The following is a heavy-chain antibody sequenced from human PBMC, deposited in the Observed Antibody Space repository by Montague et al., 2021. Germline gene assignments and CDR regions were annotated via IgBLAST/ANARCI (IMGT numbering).Heavy chain of an antibody. J-gene: IGHJ6*03. CDR1: RSLINSDYY. CDR3: ARERDRYYYMDI. CDR2: VSHGGRT. Sequence: SETLSLTCTVSRSLINSDYYWCWIRQPPGKGLEWMGSVSHGGRTYYNPSLKSRVTISVDASNNHFSLKLSSVTAADTAMYYCARERDRYYYMDIWGKGTTITVSS. V-gene: IGHV4-38-2*02.